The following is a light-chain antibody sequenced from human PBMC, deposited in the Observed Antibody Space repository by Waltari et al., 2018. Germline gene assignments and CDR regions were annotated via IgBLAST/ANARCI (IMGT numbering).Light chain of an antibody. CDR3: HQYVESPAT. J-gene: IGKJ1*01. CDR1: QSVSSY. CDR2: HAS. V-gene: IGKV3-20*01. Sequence: EIVLTQSPGTVSLSPGDRATFSCRASQSVSSYLAWSQQKPGQAPRLLIYHASTRATGIPDRFSGSGSGTDFSLTLGRQEPEEFAMYYCHQYVESPATFGQGTKVEIK.